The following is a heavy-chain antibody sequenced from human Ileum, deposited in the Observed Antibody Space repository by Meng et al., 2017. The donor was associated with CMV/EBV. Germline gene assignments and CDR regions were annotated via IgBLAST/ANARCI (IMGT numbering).Heavy chain of an antibody. Sequence: LSLTCAASGFTFSSYAMHWVRQAPGKGLEWVAVISYDGSNKYYADSVKGRFTISRDNSKNTLHLQMNSLRAEDTAVYYCARDRYCSSTSCYLSDAFDIWGQGTMVTVSS. CDR3: ARDRYCSSTSCYLSDAFDI. D-gene: IGHD2-2*01. J-gene: IGHJ3*02. V-gene: IGHV3-30*04. CDR1: GFTFSSYA. CDR2: ISYDGSNK.